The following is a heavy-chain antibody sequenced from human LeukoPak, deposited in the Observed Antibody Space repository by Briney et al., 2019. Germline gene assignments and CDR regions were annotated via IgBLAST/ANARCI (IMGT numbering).Heavy chain of an antibody. CDR3: ARQTYDSSVSPTFFDF. V-gene: IGHV4-39*01. CDR2: IYYSGIT. CDR1: GGSISSSNYY. Sequence: SETLSPTCTVSGGSISSSNYYWGWIRQPPGQGLEWIRTIYYSGITYYNPSLKSRVTISVDTSKNQFSLKLSSVTAADTAVYYCARQTYDSSVSPTFFDFWGQGTLVTVSS. D-gene: IGHD3-22*01. J-gene: IGHJ4*02.